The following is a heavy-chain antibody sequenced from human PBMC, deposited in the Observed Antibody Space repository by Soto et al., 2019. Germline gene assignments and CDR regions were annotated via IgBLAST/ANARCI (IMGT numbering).Heavy chain of an antibody. CDR3: ARAWGSWPDYYYGREV. V-gene: IGHV3-53*01. Sequence: PWGSRRLSCAASGFTVSSNYMSWVRQAPGKGLEWVSVIYIGGSTYYADSVKGRFTISRDNSKNTLYLQMNSLRAEDTAVYYCARAWGSWPDYYYGREVWGQGTPISFSS. CDR2: IYIGGST. J-gene: IGHJ6*02. CDR1: GFTVSSNY. D-gene: IGHD6-13*01.